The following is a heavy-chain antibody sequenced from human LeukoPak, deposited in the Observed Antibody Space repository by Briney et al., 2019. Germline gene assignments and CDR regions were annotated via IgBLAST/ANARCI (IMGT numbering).Heavy chain of an antibody. D-gene: IGHD3-22*01. Sequence: SETLSLTCTVSGGSISTYFGSCIRQPPGKGLEWGGYIYSSGSTNYNPSHKSQVTISEDKATNQFYLKLSSVNAADTAVYYCARGQDYYEINSYRGGFEYWGLGTLVTVSS. CDR3: ARGQDYYEINSYRGGFEY. V-gene: IGHV4-4*09. CDR1: GGSISTYF. J-gene: IGHJ4*02. CDR2: IYSSGST.